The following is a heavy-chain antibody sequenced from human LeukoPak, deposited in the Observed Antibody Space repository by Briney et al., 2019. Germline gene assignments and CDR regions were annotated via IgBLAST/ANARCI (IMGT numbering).Heavy chain of an antibody. Sequence: PSETLSLTCTVSGGSISSGDYYWSWIRQPPGKGLEWIGYIYYSGSTYYNPSLKSRVSISVDTSQNQFSLKLRSVTAADTAVYYCARGGYYYGSGSSPFFDYWGQGTLVTVSS. CDR1: GGSISSGDYY. CDR2: IYYSGST. D-gene: IGHD3-10*01. V-gene: IGHV4-30-4*01. CDR3: ARGGYYYGSGSSPFFDY. J-gene: IGHJ4*02.